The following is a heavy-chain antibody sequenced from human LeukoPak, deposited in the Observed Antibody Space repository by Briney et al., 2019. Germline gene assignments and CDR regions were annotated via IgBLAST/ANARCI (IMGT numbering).Heavy chain of an antibody. CDR1: GFTFSTYS. Sequence: GGSLRLSCAASGFTFSTYSMNWLRQAPGKGLEWVSSISISSAYIYYADSVKGRFTISRDNAKSSLYLQMNSLRAEDTAVYYCARDAIRNQHADYYYMDVWGKGTTVTVSS. CDR2: ISISSAYI. CDR3: ARDAIRNQHADYYYMDV. J-gene: IGHJ6*03. V-gene: IGHV3-21*01. D-gene: IGHD1-14*01.